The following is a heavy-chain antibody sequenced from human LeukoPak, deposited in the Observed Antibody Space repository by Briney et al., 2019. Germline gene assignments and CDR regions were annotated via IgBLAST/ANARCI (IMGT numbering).Heavy chain of an antibody. D-gene: IGHD5-12*01. CDR1: GFSFSTYG. J-gene: IGHJ4*02. CDR2: ISSSSSTM. V-gene: IGHV3-48*04. Sequence: GGSLRLSCAASGFSFSTYGMHWVRQAPGKGLEWVSYISSSSSTMYYPDSVRGRFTISRDNAKNSLYLQMNSLRAEDTAVYYCARAGSHRNSGYDYWGQGTLVTVSS. CDR3: ARAGSHRNSGYDY.